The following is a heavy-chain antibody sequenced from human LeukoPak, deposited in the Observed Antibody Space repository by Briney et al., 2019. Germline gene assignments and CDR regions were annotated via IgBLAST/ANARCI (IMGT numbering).Heavy chain of an antibody. D-gene: IGHD3-3*01. J-gene: IGHJ6*02. V-gene: IGHV3-7*01. Sequence: GGSLRLSCAASGFTFSSYWMSRVRQAPGKGLEWVANIKQDGSEKYYVDSVKGRFTISRDNAKNSLYLQMNSLRAEDTAVYYCARDRRSSITIFGVVPNYYYYGMDVWGQGTTVTVSS. CDR2: IKQDGSEK. CDR1: GFTFSSYW. CDR3: ARDRRSSITIFGVVPNYYYYGMDV.